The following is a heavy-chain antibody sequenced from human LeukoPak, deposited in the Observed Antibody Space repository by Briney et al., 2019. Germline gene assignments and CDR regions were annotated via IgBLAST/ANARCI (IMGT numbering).Heavy chain of an antibody. V-gene: IGHV1-2*02. Sequence: GASVKVSCKASGYTFTGYYTHWVRQAPGQGLEWMGWINPNSGGTNYAQKFQGRVTMTRDTSISTAYMELSRLRSDDTAVYYCARDSSRSHYYDSSGYYFNNWFDPWGQGTLVTVSS. D-gene: IGHD3-22*01. J-gene: IGHJ5*02. CDR1: GYTFTGYY. CDR3: ARDSSRSHYYDSSGYYFNNWFDP. CDR2: INPNSGGT.